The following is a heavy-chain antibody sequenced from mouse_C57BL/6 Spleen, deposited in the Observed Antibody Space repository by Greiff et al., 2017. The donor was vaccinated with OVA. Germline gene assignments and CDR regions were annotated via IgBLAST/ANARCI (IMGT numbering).Heavy chain of an antibody. D-gene: IGHD1-1*01. J-gene: IGHJ1*03. Sequence: QVQLQQPGAELVRPGSSVKLSCKASGYTFTSYWMHWVKQRPIQGLEWIGNIDPSDSETHYNQKFKDKATLTVDKSSSTAYMQLSSLTSEDSAVYYCARIVPVVAVEVWGTGTTVTVSS. V-gene: IGHV1-52*01. CDR1: GYTFTSYW. CDR3: ARIVPVVAVEV. CDR2: IDPSDSET.